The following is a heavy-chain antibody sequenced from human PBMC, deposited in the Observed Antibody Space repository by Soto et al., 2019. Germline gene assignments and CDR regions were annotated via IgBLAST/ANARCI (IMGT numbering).Heavy chain of an antibody. CDR2: ISSSGTTI. CDR1: GFTFSGYG. J-gene: IGHJ3*02. V-gene: IGHV3-48*04. Sequence: PGGSLRLSCQASGFTFSGYGMHWVRQAPGKGLEWISYISSSGTTIYYADSVKGRFTISRDNAKNSLYLQMNSRRPEDTAVYYCAGDPPTGGYADYFPHDGLDIWGQGTMDTVSS. D-gene: IGHD4-17*01. CDR3: AGDPPTGGYADYFPHDGLDI.